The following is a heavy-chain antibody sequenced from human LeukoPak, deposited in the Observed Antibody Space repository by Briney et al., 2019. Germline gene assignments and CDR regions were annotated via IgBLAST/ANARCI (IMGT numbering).Heavy chain of an antibody. D-gene: IGHD2-2*01. CDR3: ARARCSRTSCNTESDY. J-gene: IGHJ4*02. Sequence: PSETLSLTCAVYGVSFSGYYWSWIRQPPGRGLEWIGEINHSGSTNYNPSLKSRVTISVDTSKNQFSLKLSSETAADTAVYYCARARCSRTSCNTESDYWGQGTLVTVSS. CDR1: GVSFSGYY. CDR2: INHSGST. V-gene: IGHV4-34*01.